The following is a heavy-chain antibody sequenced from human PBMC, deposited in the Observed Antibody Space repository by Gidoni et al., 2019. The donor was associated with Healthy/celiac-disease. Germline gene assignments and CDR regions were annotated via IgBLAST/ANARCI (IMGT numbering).Heavy chain of an antibody. CDR3: ARGAVRQYYDSSGYYPIDY. CDR2: IDPSDSYT. CDR1: GYSFTSYW. D-gene: IGHD3-22*01. Sequence: EVQLVQSGAEVKKPGESLRISCKGSGYSFTSYWISWVRQMPGKGLEWMGRIDPSDSYTNYSPSFQGHVTISADKSISTAYLQWSSLKASDTAMYYCARGAVRQYYDSSGYYPIDYWGQGTLVTVSS. J-gene: IGHJ4*02. V-gene: IGHV5-10-1*03.